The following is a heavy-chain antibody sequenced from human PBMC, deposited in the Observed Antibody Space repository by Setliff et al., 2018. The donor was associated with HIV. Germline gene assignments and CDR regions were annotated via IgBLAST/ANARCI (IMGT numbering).Heavy chain of an antibody. D-gene: IGHD3-10*01. Sequence: ASETLSLTCDVSRSSITGDFYWGWIRQPPGKGLEWIGSLHHGGSTYKNPSLNSRVTISVDTSKDQFSLKLISVTAADTSIYYCARDYGFGQPTFGFDVWGQGAMVTVSS. CDR1: RSSITGDFY. V-gene: IGHV4-38-2*02. CDR3: ARDYGFGQPTFGFDV. J-gene: IGHJ3*01. CDR2: LHHGGST.